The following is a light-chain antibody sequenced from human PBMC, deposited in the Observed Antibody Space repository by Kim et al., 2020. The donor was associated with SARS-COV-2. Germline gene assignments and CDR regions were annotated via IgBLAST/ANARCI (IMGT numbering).Light chain of an antibody. Sequence: SPGERATRACRTRQSVCSHCLAWYQQKPGQAPRLLIYSVSNRATGIPDRFSGSGSGTDFTLTISRLEPEDFAVYYCQQYGIAPPYTFGQGTKLEI. CDR2: SVS. CDR1: QSVCSHC. CDR3: QQYGIAPPYT. J-gene: IGKJ2*01. V-gene: IGKV3-20*01.